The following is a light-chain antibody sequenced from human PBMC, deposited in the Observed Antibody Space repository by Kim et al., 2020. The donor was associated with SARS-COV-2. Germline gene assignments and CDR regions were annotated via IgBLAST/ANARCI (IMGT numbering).Light chain of an antibody. Sequence: GQSVTISCTGTSSDVGGYTYVSWYQQHPGKAPKLMIYDVTKRPSGVPDRFSGSKSGNTASLTVSGLQPDDEADYYCSSYGGSNNFVFGTGTKVTVL. V-gene: IGLV2-8*01. CDR2: DVT. CDR3: SSYGGSNNFV. CDR1: SSDVGGYTY. J-gene: IGLJ1*01.